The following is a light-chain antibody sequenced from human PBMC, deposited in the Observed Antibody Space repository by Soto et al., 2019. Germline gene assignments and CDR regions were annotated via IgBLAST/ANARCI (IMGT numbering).Light chain of an antibody. V-gene: IGKV3-20*01. CDR1: QSVSSSY. Sequence: EIVLTQSPGTLSLSRGESATLSCRASQSVSSSYLDWYQQKHGQAPRLLIYGASTRATGIPDRFSGSGSGTDFTLTISRLEPEDFATYFCQQYGDSPGTFGPGTTVDIK. CDR2: GAS. CDR3: QQYGDSPGT. J-gene: IGKJ3*01.